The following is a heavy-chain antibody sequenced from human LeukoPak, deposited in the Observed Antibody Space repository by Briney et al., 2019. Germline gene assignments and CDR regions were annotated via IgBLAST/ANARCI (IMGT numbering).Heavy chain of an antibody. CDR3: ARDVGYCSGGSCYPSDY. J-gene: IGHJ4*02. CDR1: GYTFTSYG. CDR2: ISAYNGNT. V-gene: IGHV1-18*01. D-gene: IGHD2-15*01. Sequence: ASVKVSCKASGYTFTSYGISWVRQAPGQGLEWMGWISAYNGNTSYAQKLQGRVTMTTDTSTSTAYMELRSLRSDDTAVYYCARDVGYCSGGSCYPSDYWGQGTLVTVSS.